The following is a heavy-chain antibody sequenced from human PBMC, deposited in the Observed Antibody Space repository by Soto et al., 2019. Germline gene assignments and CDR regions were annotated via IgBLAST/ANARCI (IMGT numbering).Heavy chain of an antibody. CDR1: GGTFSSYA. V-gene: IGHV1-69*01. CDR2: IIPIFGTA. J-gene: IGHJ3*02. Sequence: QVQLVQSGAEVKKPGSSVKVSCKASGGTFSSYAISWVRQAPGQGLEWMGGIIPIFGTANYAQKFQGRVTITADEYTSTAYMELSSLRSEDKDVYYCAREGGYSGSYTGVGAFDIWGQGTMVTVSS. CDR3: AREGGYSGSYTGVGAFDI. D-gene: IGHD1-26*01.